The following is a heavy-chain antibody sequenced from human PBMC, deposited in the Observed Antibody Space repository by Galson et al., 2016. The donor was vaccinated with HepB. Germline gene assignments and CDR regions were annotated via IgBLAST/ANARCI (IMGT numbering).Heavy chain of an antibody. CDR2: ITSRSTAI. D-gene: IGHD6-13*01. Sequence: SLRLSCAASGFTLSSYSVNWVRQTPGKGLEWVSYITSRSTAIYYADSVKGRFAISRDNARNSLYLQMNSLRAEDTAVYYCAREGTGSSSFIYYYYGMDVRGQGTTVTVSS. CDR1: GFTLSSYS. CDR3: AREGTGSSSFIYYYYGMDV. V-gene: IGHV3-48*04. J-gene: IGHJ6*02.